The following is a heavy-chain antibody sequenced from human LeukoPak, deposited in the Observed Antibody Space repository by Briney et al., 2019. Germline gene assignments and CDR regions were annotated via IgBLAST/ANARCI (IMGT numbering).Heavy chain of an antibody. CDR2: INPNSGGT. CDR1: GYTFTFYY. V-gene: IGHV1-2*02. CDR3: ARGVVVVPAANHYDY. Sequence: ASVTVSCTASGYTFTFYYMHWVRQAPGQGLEWMGWINPNSGGTNYAQKFQGRVTMTRDTSISTAYMELSRLRSDDTAVYYCARGVVVVPAANHYDYWGRGTLVTVSS. D-gene: IGHD2-2*01. J-gene: IGHJ4*02.